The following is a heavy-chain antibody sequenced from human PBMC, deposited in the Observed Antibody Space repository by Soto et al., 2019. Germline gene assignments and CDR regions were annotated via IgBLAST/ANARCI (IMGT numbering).Heavy chain of an antibody. Sequence: SVKVSCKASGGTFSSYAISWVRQAPGQGLEWMGGIIPIFGTANYAQKFQGRVTITADKSTSTAYMELSSLRSEDTAVYYCARDSIYYDFWSGYYNWFDPWGQGTLVTVSS. J-gene: IGHJ5*02. D-gene: IGHD3-3*01. CDR2: IIPIFGTA. CDR3: ARDSIYYDFWSGYYNWFDP. V-gene: IGHV1-69*06. CDR1: GGTFSSYA.